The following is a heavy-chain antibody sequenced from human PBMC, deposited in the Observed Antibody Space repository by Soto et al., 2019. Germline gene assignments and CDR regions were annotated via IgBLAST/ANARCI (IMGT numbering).Heavy chain of an antibody. CDR1: GYTFTSYD. D-gene: IGHD6-6*01. CDR3: AIVSWYSSSFPLYYFDY. V-gene: IGHV1-8*01. J-gene: IGHJ4*02. CDR2: MNPNSGNT. Sequence: QVQLVQSGAEVKKPGASVKVSCKASGYTFTSYDINWVRQATGQGLEWIGWMNPNSGNTGYAQKFQGRVTMPRNTSISTAYMELSSLRSEDTAVYYCAIVSWYSSSFPLYYFDYWGQGTLVTVSS.